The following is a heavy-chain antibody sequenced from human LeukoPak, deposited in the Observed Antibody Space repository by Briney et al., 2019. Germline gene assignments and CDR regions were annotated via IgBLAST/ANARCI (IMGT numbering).Heavy chain of an antibody. V-gene: IGHV4-4*02. CDR1: GGSISSRNW. CDR2: IYHSGNT. CDR3: ARPGGGYCTNGVCPMAFDY. J-gene: IGHJ4*02. D-gene: IGHD2-8*01. Sequence: ASETLSLTCVVSGGSISSRNWWSWVRQPPGKGLEWIGEIYHSGNTNYNPSLKSRVTISVDTSKNQFSLKLSSVTAADTAVYYCARPGGGYCTNGVCPMAFDYWGQGTLVTVSS.